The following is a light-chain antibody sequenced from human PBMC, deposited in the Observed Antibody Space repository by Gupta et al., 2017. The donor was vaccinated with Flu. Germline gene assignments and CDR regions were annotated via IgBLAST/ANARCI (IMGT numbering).Light chain of an antibody. CDR3: SSYAATHNWV. J-gene: IGLJ3*02. V-gene: IGLV2-8*01. CDR2: EVR. Sequence: ASGSLGQSVTISCTGTSSAVGGNQYVSWYRQHPLEAPTLIIFEVRERPSGVPDRFSGSTSRNTASLTFSGPLAPHASHYYCSSYAATHNWV. CDR1: SSAVGGNQY.